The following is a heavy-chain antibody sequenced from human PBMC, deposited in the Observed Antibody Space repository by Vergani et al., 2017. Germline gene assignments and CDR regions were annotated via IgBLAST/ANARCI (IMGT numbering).Heavy chain of an antibody. D-gene: IGHD1-7*01. CDR1: GLTLSSYG. CDR2: TRPHEDGA. CDR3: GKTQGTVVGTWWFDH. J-gene: IGHJ5*02. Sequence: QVQLVESGGGVVQPGGSMRLSCSASGLTLSSYGVHWVRQAPGRGLVSVTFTRPHEDGAFYSASVRGRFTVSRDNSKNTLYLEMNRLNVDDTAIYYCGKTQGTVVGTWWFDHWGQGTPVTVSS. V-gene: IGHV3-30*02.